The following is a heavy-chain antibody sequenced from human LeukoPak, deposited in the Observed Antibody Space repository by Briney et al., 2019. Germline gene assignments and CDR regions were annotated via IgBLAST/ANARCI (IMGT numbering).Heavy chain of an antibody. Sequence: GGSLRLSCAASGFTFSSYGMHWVRQAPGKGLEWVAVISYDGSNKYYADSVKGRFTISRDNSKNTLYLQMNSLRAEDTAAYYCAKDLGRHIVATKGFDYWGQGTLVTVSS. V-gene: IGHV3-30*18. CDR1: GFTFSSYG. D-gene: IGHD5-12*01. CDR2: ISYDGSNK. CDR3: AKDLGRHIVATKGFDY. J-gene: IGHJ4*02.